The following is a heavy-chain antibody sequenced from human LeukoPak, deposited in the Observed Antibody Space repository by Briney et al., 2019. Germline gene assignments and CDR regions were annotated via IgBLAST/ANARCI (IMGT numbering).Heavy chain of an antibody. CDR1: GYTFTRFD. V-gene: IGHV1-8*01. CDR2: MNANTGNT. D-gene: IGHD3-3*01. Sequence: ASVKVSCKASGYTFTRFDINWVRQTSGQGLEWMGWMNANTGNTAYAQKFQGRVTMTRDISISTAYMELSSLGSEDTAVYYCARGFVFGVVIRNDAFDIWGQGTMVTVSS. J-gene: IGHJ3*02. CDR3: ARGFVFGVVIRNDAFDI.